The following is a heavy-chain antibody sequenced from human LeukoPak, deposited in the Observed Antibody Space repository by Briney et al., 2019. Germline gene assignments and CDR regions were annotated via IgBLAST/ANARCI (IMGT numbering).Heavy chain of an antibody. D-gene: IGHD3-3*01. CDR3: ARESSYYDFWSGYYTRRDYYYYMDV. J-gene: IGHJ6*03. V-gene: IGHV3-7*01. CDR2: IKQDGSEK. Sequence: PGGSLRLSCAASGFTFSSYWMSWVRQAPGKGLEWVANIKQDGSEKYYVDSVKGRFTISRDNAKNSLYLQMNSLRAEDTAVYYCARESSYYDFWSGYYTRRDYYYYMDVWGKGTTVTVSS. CDR1: GFTFSSYW.